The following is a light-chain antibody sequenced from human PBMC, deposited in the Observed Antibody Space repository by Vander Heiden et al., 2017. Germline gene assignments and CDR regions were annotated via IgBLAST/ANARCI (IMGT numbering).Light chain of an antibody. CDR1: QSVSNN. CDR3: QQYSNWPLT. Sequence: EIVMTQSPATLSVSPGERATLPCRASQSVSNNFAWYQQKPGQAPRLLIYGAVTRATDIPARFSGSGSGTEFTLTISSLQSEDFVVYYCQQYSNWPLTFGGGTKVEIK. CDR2: GAV. J-gene: IGKJ4*01. V-gene: IGKV3-15*01.